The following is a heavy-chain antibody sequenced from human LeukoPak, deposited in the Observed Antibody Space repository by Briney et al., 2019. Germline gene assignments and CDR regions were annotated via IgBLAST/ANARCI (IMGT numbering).Heavy chain of an antibody. CDR3: AGGVVVPAAVDY. Sequence: KPGGSLRLSCAASGFTFSDYYMSWIRQAPGKGLEWVSYISSSGSTVYYADSVKGRFTISRDNAKNSLYLQMNSLRAEDTAVYYCAGGVVVPAAVDYWGQGTLVTVSS. D-gene: IGHD2-2*01. J-gene: IGHJ4*02. CDR1: GFTFSDYY. CDR2: ISSSGSTV. V-gene: IGHV3-11*01.